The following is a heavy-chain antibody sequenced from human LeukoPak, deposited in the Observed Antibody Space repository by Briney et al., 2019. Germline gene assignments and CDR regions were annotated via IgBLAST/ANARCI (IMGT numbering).Heavy chain of an antibody. J-gene: IGHJ4*02. V-gene: IGHV1-2*02. CDR3: ARLADCSSSSCRSFDY. D-gene: IGHD2-2*01. CDR2: INPNSGFT. CDR1: GYHFTGYY. Sequence: ASVKVSCKASGYHFTGYYLHWVRQAPGQGLEWMGWINPNSGFTNYAQKFQGRVTMTRDTSISTAYMELSRLRSDDTAVYYCARLADCSSSSCRSFDYWGQGTLVTVSS.